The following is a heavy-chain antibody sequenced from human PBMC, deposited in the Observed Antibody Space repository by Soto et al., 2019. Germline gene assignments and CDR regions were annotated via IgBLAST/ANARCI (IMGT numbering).Heavy chain of an antibody. CDR1: GFTFSSYA. V-gene: IGHV3-23*01. D-gene: IGHD2-15*01. J-gene: IGHJ4*02. CDR3: APDALGYCSGGSCYQGY. CDR2: ISGSGGST. Sequence: GGSLRLSCAASGFTFSSYAMSWVRQAPGKGLEWVSAISGSGGSTYYADSVKGRFTISRDNSKNTLYLQMNSLRAEDTAVYYCAPDALGYCSGGSCYQGYWGQGTLVTVSS.